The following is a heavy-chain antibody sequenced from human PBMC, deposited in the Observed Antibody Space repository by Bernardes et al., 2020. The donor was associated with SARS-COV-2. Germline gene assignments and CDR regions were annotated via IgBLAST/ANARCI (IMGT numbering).Heavy chain of an antibody. V-gene: IGHV3-53*01. D-gene: IGHD3-22*01. J-gene: IGHJ4*02. CDR2: ISAIRNT. CDR1: GFTFSRNW. Sequence: GGSLRLSCEASGFTFSRNWMHWVRQAPGRGLEWVSTISAIRNTHYADPVMGRFTISRDDVNNALYLQMNNLRVEDTATYYCTTELQYDNLYWGQGALVTVSS. CDR3: TTELQYDNLY.